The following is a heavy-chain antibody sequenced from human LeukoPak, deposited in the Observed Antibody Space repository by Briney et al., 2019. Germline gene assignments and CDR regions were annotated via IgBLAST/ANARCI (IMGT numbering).Heavy chain of an antibody. V-gene: IGHV3-30-3*01. CDR1: GFTFSSYA. CDR2: ISYDGSNK. Sequence: GGSLRLPCAASGFTFSSYAMHWVRQAPGKGLEWVAVISYDGSNKYYADSVKGRFTISRDNSENTLYLQMNSLRAEDTAVYYCARDRAAAGTGGDDAFDIWGQGTMVTVSS. D-gene: IGHD6-13*01. CDR3: ARDRAAAGTGGDDAFDI. J-gene: IGHJ3*02.